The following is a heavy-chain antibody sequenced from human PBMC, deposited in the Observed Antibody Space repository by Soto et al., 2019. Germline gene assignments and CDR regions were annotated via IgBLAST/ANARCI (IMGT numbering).Heavy chain of an antibody. CDR2: IIPIFGTA. V-gene: IGHV1-69*06. D-gene: IGHD2-8*01. J-gene: IGHJ6*02. Sequence: ASVKVSCKASGGTFSSYAISWVRQAPGQGLEWMGGIIPIFGTANYAQQFQGRVTITADKSTSTAYMELSSLRSEDTAVYYCARGGEGYCTNGVCYSSSYYYYGMDVWGQGTTVTVSS. CDR3: ARGGEGYCTNGVCYSSSYYYYGMDV. CDR1: GGTFSSYA.